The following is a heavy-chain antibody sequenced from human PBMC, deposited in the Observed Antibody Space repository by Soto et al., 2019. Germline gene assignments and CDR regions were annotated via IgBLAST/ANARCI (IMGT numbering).Heavy chain of an antibody. J-gene: IGHJ6*02. CDR1: GFTFSSYA. CDR2: ISGSGGNT. CDR3: AKGRAPSGWYPPYYYGMDV. V-gene: IGHV3-23*01. Sequence: EVQLLESGGGLVQPGGSLRLSCAASGFTFSSYAMSWVRQAPGKGLECVSTISGSGGNTYYADSVRGRFTTSRDNSKPTLYLHINSLRAEDTAVYYCAKGRAPSGWYPPYYYGMDVWGQGTTVTVSS. D-gene: IGHD6-19*01.